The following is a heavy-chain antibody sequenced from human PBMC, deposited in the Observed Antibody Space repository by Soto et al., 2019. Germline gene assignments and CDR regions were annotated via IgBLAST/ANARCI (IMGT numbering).Heavy chain of an antibody. D-gene: IGHD3-16*01. CDR3: ARDFRWGVY. Sequence: ASVKVSCKASGGTFSNYAICWVRPAPGQGLEWMGGIIPIFGTANYAQKFQGRVTITADESTSTAYMELSSLRSEDTAVYYCARDFRWGVYWGQATLVTVSS. J-gene: IGHJ4*02. V-gene: IGHV1-69*13. CDR2: IIPIFGTA. CDR1: GGTFSNYA.